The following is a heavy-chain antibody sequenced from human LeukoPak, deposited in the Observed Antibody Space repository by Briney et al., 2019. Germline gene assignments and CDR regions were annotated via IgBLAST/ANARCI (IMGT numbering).Heavy chain of an antibody. CDR2: IYYSGST. Sequence: SETLSLTCTVSGGSISSYYWSWIRQPPGKGLEYIGYIYYSGSTYYNPSLKSRVTISVDTSKNQFSLKLSSVTAADTAVYYCARGRRDGYNLEYFDKWGQGTLVTVSS. V-gene: IGHV4-59*08. D-gene: IGHD5-24*01. CDR1: GGSISSYY. J-gene: IGHJ4*02. CDR3: ARGRRDGYNLEYFDK.